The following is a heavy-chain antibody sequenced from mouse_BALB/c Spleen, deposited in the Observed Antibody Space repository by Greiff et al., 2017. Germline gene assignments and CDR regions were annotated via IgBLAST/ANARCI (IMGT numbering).Heavy chain of an antibody. CDR1: GFNIKDTY. CDR2: IDPANGNT. Sequence: VQLKQSGAELVKPGASVKLSCTASGFNIKDTYMHWVKQRPEQGLEWIGRIDPANGNTKYDPKFQGKATITADTSSNTAYLQLSSLTSEDTAVYYCARSDYYGYVRAMDYWGQGTSVTVSS. V-gene: IGHV14-3*02. CDR3: ARSDYYGYVRAMDY. J-gene: IGHJ4*01. D-gene: IGHD1-2*01.